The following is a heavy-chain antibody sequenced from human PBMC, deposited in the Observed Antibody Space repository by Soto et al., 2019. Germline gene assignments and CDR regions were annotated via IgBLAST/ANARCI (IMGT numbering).Heavy chain of an antibody. CDR2: ISGGNGDT. Sequence: EVQLLESGGGLVQPGGSLRLSCTSSGFTFSSYGMSWVRQALGKGLEWVSSISGGNGDTHYADSVKGRFTISRDNSKNTLYLQMSSLRADDTAIYYCAKDPHTYYGQRAYGMDVWGQGTTVTVSS. J-gene: IGHJ6*02. D-gene: IGHD3-22*01. CDR3: AKDPHTYYGQRAYGMDV. CDR1: GFTFSSYG. V-gene: IGHV3-23*01.